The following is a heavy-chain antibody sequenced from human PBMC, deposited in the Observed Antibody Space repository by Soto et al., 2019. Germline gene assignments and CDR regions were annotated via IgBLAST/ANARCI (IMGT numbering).Heavy chain of an antibody. J-gene: IGHJ6*02. CDR2: IYPGDSDT. V-gene: IGHV5-51*01. Sequence: GASLKISCKGSGYSFTSYWIGWVRQMPGKGLEWMGIIYPGDSDTRYSPSFQGQVTISADKSISTAYLQWSSLKASDTAMYYCARQNSNYGDYGYGMDVWGQGTTVTGSS. CDR1: GYSFTSYW. CDR3: ARQNSNYGDYGYGMDV. D-gene: IGHD4-17*01.